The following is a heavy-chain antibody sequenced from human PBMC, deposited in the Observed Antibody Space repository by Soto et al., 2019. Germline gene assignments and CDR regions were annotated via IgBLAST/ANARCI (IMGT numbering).Heavy chain of an antibody. D-gene: IGHD4-4*01. CDR1: GGTFSSYA. CDR2: IIPIFGTT. J-gene: IGHJ4*02. Sequence: GASVKVSCKASGGTFSSYAISWVRQAPGQGLQWMGGIIPIFGTTNYAQKFQGRVTITADESKSAVYMELSSLRSEDTAVYYCARVTDSNFLYWGQGALVTVSS. CDR3: ARVTDSNFLY. V-gene: IGHV1-69*13.